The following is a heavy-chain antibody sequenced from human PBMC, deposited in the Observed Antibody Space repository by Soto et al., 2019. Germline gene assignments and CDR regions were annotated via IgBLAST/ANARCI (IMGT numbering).Heavy chain of an antibody. J-gene: IGHJ5*02. Sequence: QVQLVESGGGVVQPGRSLRLSCAASGFTFSSYALHWVRQAPGKGLEWVAVISYDGSKKYYADSVKGRFTISRDNSKKQLDLEMNRLRVGETGVYLRGGRVGFWDGNRPNNRFDPWGQGTLVTVSS. V-gene: IGHV3-30-3*01. CDR1: GFTFSSYA. CDR3: GGRVGFWDGNRPNNRFDP. D-gene: IGHD3-16*01. CDR2: ISYDGSKK.